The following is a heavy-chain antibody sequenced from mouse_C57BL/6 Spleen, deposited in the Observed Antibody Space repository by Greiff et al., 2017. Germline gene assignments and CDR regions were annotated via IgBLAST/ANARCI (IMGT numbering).Heavy chain of an antibody. CDR1: GFTFSSYG. Sequence: EVKVEESGGDLVKPGGSLKLSCAASGFTFSSYGMSWVRQTPDKRLEWVATISSGGSYTYYPDSVKGRFPISRDTAKNTLYLQMSSLKSEDTAMYYCARHAPIYGPKDFDYWGQGTTLTVSS. CDR2: ISSGGSYT. D-gene: IGHD1-1*01. CDR3: ARHAPIYGPKDFDY. V-gene: IGHV5-6*02. J-gene: IGHJ2*01.